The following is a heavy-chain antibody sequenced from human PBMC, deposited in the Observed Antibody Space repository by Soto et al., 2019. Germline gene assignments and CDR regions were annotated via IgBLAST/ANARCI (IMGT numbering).Heavy chain of an antibody. J-gene: IGHJ5*02. V-gene: IGHV3-23*03. Sequence: PGGSLRLSCAASGFSFSDYSMNWVRQAPGKGLEWVSFIDLGGTQTYYADSVKGRFTISRDNSKNTLYLQMNSLRAEDTAVYYCARGYSSNRYFDPWGQGTLVTVSS. D-gene: IGHD6-13*01. CDR3: ARGYSSNRYFDP. CDR1: GFSFSDYS. CDR2: IDLGGTQT.